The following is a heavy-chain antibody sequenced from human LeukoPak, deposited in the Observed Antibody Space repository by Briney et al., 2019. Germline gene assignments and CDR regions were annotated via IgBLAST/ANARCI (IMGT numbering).Heavy chain of an antibody. CDR2: ISYDGSNK. D-gene: IGHD2-2*01. V-gene: IGHV3-30*04. CDR1: GFTFSSYA. CDR3: ARGSGYCTTTTCPGWFDP. J-gene: IGHJ5*02. Sequence: GGSLRLSCAASGFTFSSYAMHWVRQAPGKGLEWVAVISYDGSNKYYADSVKGRFTISRDNSKNTLYLQMNSLRAEDTAVYYCARGSGYCTTTTCPGWFDPWGQGTLVTVSS.